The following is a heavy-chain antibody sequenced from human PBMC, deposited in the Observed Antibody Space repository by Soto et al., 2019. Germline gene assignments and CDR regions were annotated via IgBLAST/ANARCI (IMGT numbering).Heavy chain of an antibody. CDR2: INPNSGGT. Sequence: ASVKVSCKASGGSFSSYSISWVRQAPGQGLEWMGWINPNSGGTNYAQKLQGRVTMTTDTSTSTAYMELRSLRSDDTAVYYCASGWFGEFVYYFDYWGQGTLVTVSS. D-gene: IGHD3-10*01. V-gene: IGHV1-18*01. CDR1: GGSFSSYS. CDR3: ASGWFGEFVYYFDY. J-gene: IGHJ4*02.